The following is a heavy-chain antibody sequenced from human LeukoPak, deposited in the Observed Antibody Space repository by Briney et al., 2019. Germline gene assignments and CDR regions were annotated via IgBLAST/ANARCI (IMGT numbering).Heavy chain of an antibody. V-gene: IGHV4-59*01. CDR3: ARGTPTFSPPFDP. Sequence: SETLSLTCTVSGGSISSYYWSWIRQPPGKGLEWIGYIYYSGTTNYNPSLKSRVTISVDTSKNQFSLKLSSVTAADTAVYYCARGTPTFSPPFDPWGQGTLVTVSS. J-gene: IGHJ5*02. D-gene: IGHD3-16*01. CDR1: GGSISSYY. CDR2: IYYSGTT.